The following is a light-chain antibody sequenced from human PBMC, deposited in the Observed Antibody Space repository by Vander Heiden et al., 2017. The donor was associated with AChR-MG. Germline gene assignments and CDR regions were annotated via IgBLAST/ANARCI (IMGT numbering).Light chain of an antibody. CDR3: SSYTSSTTYV. Sequence: QSALTQPASVSGSPGQSITISCTGSSSDVDDYKYVYWYQQHPGKAPKLMIYAVTNRPSGVSTRFSGSKSGNTASLTISGLQAEDEADYFCSSYTSSTTYVFGTGTKVTVL. J-gene: IGLJ1*01. CDR2: AVT. CDR1: SSDVDDYKY. V-gene: IGLV2-14*03.